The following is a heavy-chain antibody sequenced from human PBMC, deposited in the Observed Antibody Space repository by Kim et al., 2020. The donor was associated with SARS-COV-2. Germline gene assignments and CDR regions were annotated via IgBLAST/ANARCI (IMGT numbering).Heavy chain of an antibody. V-gene: IGHV3-23*01. Sequence: GGSLRLSCAASGFTFSSYAMSWVRQAPGKGLEWVSAISGSGGSTYYADSVKGRFTISRDNSKNTLYLQMNSLRAEDTAVYYCAKYDRLYYDILSGGGIDYWGQGTLVTVSS. J-gene: IGHJ4*02. D-gene: IGHD3-9*01. CDR1: GFTFSSYA. CDR2: ISGSGGST. CDR3: AKYDRLYYDILSGGGIDY.